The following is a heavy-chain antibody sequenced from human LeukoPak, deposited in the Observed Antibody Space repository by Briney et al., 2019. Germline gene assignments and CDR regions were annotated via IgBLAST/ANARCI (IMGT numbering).Heavy chain of an antibody. CDR3: ARGLGQQLSG. CDR1: GFTFRSYV. J-gene: IGHJ4*02. V-gene: IGHV3-23*01. Sequence: GGSLRLSCAVSGFTFRSYVMSWVRQAPGKGLEWVSSVSGTGGSTYYTDSVKGRFTISRDNSENTLYLQMNSLRAEDTAVYYCARGLGQQLSGWGRGTLVTVSS. D-gene: IGHD6-13*01. CDR2: VSGTGGST.